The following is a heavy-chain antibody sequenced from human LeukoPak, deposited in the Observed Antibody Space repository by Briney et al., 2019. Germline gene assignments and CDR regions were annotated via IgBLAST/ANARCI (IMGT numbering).Heavy chain of an antibody. Sequence: SQTLSLTCAVYGGSFSGYYWSWIRQPPGKGLEWIGEINHSGSTNYNPSLKSRVTISVDTSKNQFSLKLSSVTAADTAVYYCARADYELLWFGELLFVLDYRGQGTLVTVSS. J-gene: IGHJ4*02. CDR1: GGSFSGYY. CDR2: INHSGST. CDR3: ARADYELLWFGELLFVLDY. V-gene: IGHV4-34*01. D-gene: IGHD3-10*01.